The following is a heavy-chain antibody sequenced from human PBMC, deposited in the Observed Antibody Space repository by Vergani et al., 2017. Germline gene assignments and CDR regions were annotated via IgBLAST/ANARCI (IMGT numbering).Heavy chain of an antibody. D-gene: IGHD6-19*01. J-gene: IGHJ4*02. CDR1: GFILSTYW. Sequence: EVQLVESGGGLVQSGGSLRLSCAASGFILSTYWMTWVRQAPGKGLEWVASIKQDGSEKYCVDSVKGRFTISRDNAKNSLYLQMNSLRAEDTAVYFCARELVAGTKESDYWGQGTLVIVSS. CDR2: IKQDGSEK. V-gene: IGHV3-7*01. CDR3: ARELVAGTKESDY.